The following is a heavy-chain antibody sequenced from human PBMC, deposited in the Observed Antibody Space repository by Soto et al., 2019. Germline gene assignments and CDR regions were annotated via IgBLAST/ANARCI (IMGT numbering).Heavy chain of an antibody. V-gene: IGHV1-8*01. CDR3: ARSPHCTNGVCRVNWFDP. J-gene: IGHJ5*02. D-gene: IGHD2-8*01. Sequence: ASVKVSCKASGYTFTSYDINWVRQATGQGLEWMGWMNPNSGNTGYAQKFQGRVTMTRNTSISTAYMELSSLRSEDTAVYYCARSPHCTNGVCRVNWFDPWGQGTLVTVSS. CDR1: GYTFTSYD. CDR2: MNPNSGNT.